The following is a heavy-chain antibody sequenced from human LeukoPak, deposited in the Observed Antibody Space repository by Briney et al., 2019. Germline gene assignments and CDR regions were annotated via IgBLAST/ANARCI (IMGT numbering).Heavy chain of an antibody. Sequence: PGGSLRLSCAASGFTFSIYSMNWVRQAPGKGLEWVSYISSSSSTIYYADSVKGRFTISRDNAKNSLYLQMNSLRAEDTAVYYCARDRGLTTVILDYWGQGTLVTVSS. V-gene: IGHV3-48*01. CDR3: ARDRGLTTVILDY. CDR1: GFTFSIYS. J-gene: IGHJ4*02. CDR2: ISSSSSTI. D-gene: IGHD4-17*01.